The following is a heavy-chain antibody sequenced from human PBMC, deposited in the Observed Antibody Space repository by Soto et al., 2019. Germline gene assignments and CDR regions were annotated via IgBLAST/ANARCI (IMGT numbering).Heavy chain of an antibody. CDR1: GFTFSSYG. V-gene: IGHV3-30*18. D-gene: IGHD1-26*01. Sequence: QVQLVESGGGVVQPGRSLRLSCAASGFTFSSYGMHWVRQAPGKGLEWVAVISYDGSNKYYADSVKGRFTISRDNSKNTLYLQMNSLRAEDTAVYYCAKGLVGAINAGWFDPWGQGTLVTVSS. J-gene: IGHJ5*02. CDR2: ISYDGSNK. CDR3: AKGLVGAINAGWFDP.